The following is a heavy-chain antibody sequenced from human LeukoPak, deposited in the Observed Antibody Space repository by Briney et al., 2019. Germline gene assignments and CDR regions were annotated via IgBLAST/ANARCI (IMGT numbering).Heavy chain of an antibody. V-gene: IGHV4-34*01. CDR3: ARSRAVVVPAANLYYYYYGMDV. J-gene: IGHJ6*02. D-gene: IGHD2-2*01. Sequence: SETLSLTCAVYGGSFSGYYWSWIRQPPGKGLEWIGEINHSGSTNYNPSLKSRVTISVDTSKNQFSLKLSSVTAADTAVHYCARSRAVVVPAANLYYYYYGMDVWGQGTTVTVSS. CDR1: GGSFSGYY. CDR2: INHSGST.